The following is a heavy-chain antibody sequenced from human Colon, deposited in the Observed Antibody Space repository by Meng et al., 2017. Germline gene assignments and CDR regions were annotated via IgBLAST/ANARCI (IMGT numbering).Heavy chain of an antibody. Sequence: QVQLQESGPGLVKPSGTLSLTCAVSGGSISSSNWWSWVRQPPGKGLEWIGEIRHSGSTNYNPSLKSRVIISLDKSKNHFSLKLRSVTAADTAVYYCATYDSHGIGFDNWGQGTLVTVSS. J-gene: IGHJ4*02. CDR2: IRHSGST. CDR1: GGSISSSNW. V-gene: IGHV4-4*02. CDR3: ATYDSHGIGFDN. D-gene: IGHD3-22*01.